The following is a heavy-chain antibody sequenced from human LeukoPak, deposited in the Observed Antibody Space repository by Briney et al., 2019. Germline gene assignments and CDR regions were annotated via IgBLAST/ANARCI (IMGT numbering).Heavy chain of an antibody. D-gene: IGHD5-18*01. CDR1: RFSFSGTR. CDR2: IRQDGSEK. J-gene: IGHJ4*02. CDR3: ARESGGYSYGPADS. Sequence: RGSLRVSCAAPRFSFSGTRTSSGRQALRKRLEWVANIRQDGSEKYYVDSVKGRFTISRDNAKNSLYLQMNSLRAEDTAVYYCARESGGYSYGPADSWGQGTLVTVSS. V-gene: IGHV3-7*05.